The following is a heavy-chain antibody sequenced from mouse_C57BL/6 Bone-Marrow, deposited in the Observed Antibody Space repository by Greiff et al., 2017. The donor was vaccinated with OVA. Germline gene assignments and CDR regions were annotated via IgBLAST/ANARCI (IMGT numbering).Heavy chain of an antibody. V-gene: IGHV1-61*01. CDR2: IYPSDSET. Sequence: QVQLQQPGAELVRPGSSVKLSCKASGYTFTSYWMDWVKQRPGQGLEWIGNIYPSDSETHYNQKFKDKATLTVDKSSSTAYMQLSSLTSEDSAVYYCARILRPYDIDYWGQGTTLTVSS. CDR3: ARILRPYDIDY. J-gene: IGHJ2*01. D-gene: IGHD1-2*01. CDR1: GYTFTSYW.